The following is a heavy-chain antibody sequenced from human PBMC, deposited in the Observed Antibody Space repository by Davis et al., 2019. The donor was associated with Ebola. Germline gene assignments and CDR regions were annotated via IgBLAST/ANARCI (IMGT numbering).Heavy chain of an antibody. CDR3: SERGSSV. CDR2: IYYTGSA. Sequence: PGGSLRLSCTVSGVSISRHYWSWIRQPPGKRLEWFGSIYYTGSAYYNSSLASRATLSVDTSKNQFSLKLTSVTAADTAMYYCSERGSSVWGQGTLVTVSS. CDR1: GVSISRHY. D-gene: IGHD3-10*01. V-gene: IGHV4-59*03. J-gene: IGHJ4*02.